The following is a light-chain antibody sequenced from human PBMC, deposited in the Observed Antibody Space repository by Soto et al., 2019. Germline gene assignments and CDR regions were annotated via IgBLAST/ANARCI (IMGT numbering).Light chain of an antibody. CDR1: SSDVGRYNY. J-gene: IGLJ3*02. CDR2: EVS. CDR3: STWDDSLNGWV. Sequence: QSALTQPPSASGSLGQSVTIPCTGTSSDVGRYNYVSWYQQHPGKVPKLLIYEVSNRPSGVPDRFSGSKSGNTASLTVSGLQPEDEADYFCSTWDDSLNGWVFGGGTKVTVL. V-gene: IGLV2-8*01.